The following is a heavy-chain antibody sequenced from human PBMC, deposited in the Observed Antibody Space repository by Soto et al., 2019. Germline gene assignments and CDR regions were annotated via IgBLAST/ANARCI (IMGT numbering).Heavy chain of an antibody. V-gene: IGHV1-3*01. J-gene: IGHJ6*02. Sequence: ASVKVSCKASGYTFTSYAMHWVRQAPGQRLEWMGWSNAGNGNTKYSQKFQGRVTITRDTSASTAYMELSSLRSEDTAVYYCARAGFSYYYGMDVWAQGTTVTVSS. CDR2: SNAGNGNT. CDR1: GYTFTSYA. D-gene: IGHD2-15*01. CDR3: ARAGFSYYYGMDV.